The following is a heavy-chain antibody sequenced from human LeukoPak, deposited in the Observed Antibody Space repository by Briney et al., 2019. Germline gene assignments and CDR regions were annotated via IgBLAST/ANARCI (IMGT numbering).Heavy chain of an antibody. CDR3: ATPYSGGYQGLDI. CDR2: IYYSGST. J-gene: IGHJ3*02. CDR1: GGSISSNKYY. V-gene: IGHV4-39*01. Sequence: SEXLSLTCTVSGGSISSNKYYWGWIRQPPGKGLEWIGSIYYSGSTYYNPTLKSRVTIFVDTSKNQFSLKLSSVTAADTAVYYCATPYSGGYQGLDIWGQGTVVTVSS. D-gene: IGHD1-26*01.